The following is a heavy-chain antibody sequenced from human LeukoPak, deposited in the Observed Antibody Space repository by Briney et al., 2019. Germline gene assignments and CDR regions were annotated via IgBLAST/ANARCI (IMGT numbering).Heavy chain of an antibody. Sequence: GAPVKVSCKASGYTFTSYAMHWVRQAPGQRLEWMGWINAGNGNTKYSQKFQGRVTITRDTSASTAYMELSSLRSEDTAVYYCARGTSGSGSYGYYGMDVWGKGTTVTVSS. CDR1: GYTFTSYA. CDR3: ARGTSGSGSYGYYGMDV. V-gene: IGHV1-3*01. CDR2: INAGNGNT. J-gene: IGHJ6*04. D-gene: IGHD3-10*01.